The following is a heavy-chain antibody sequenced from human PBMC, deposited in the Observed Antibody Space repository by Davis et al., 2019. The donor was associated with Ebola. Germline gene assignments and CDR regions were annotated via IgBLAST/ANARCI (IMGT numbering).Heavy chain of an antibody. CDR3: ASEFLRGPGSLYGMDV. V-gene: IGHV3-33*03. CDR1: GFVFGSCG. D-gene: IGHD2/OR15-2a*01. J-gene: IGHJ6*02. Sequence: GESLKISCAASGFVFGSCGMHWVRQAPGKGLEWVAFIWYDGSHEYYGDSVKGRFTISRDNSKNTLYLQMNSLRAEDTAVYFCASEFLRGPGSLYGMDVWGQGTTVTVSS. CDR2: IWYDGSHE.